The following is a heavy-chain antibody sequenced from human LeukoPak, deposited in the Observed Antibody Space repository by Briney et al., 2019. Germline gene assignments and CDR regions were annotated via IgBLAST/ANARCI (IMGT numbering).Heavy chain of an antibody. V-gene: IGHV4-39*01. Sequence: SETLSLTCTVSDGSISSSNYSWGWIRQPPGKGLDWIGSIFHTGCTYYNPSLKSRVTISVDTSKNQFSLKLSSVTAADTAVYYCAGDPITVAGNVFDFWGRGTVVTVSS. CDR1: DGSISSSNYS. D-gene: IGHD6-19*01. CDR3: AGDPITVAGNVFDF. CDR2: IFHTGCT. J-gene: IGHJ3*01.